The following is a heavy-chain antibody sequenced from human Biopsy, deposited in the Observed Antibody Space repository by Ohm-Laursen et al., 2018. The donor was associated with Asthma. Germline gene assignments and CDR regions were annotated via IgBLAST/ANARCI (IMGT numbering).Heavy chain of an antibody. CDR1: GFYFRDYF. CDR3: ARVLESSSRGPFYFFALDV. V-gene: IGHV3-11*01. CDR2: ISASGSTK. D-gene: IGHD6-13*01. Sequence: SLRLSCTASGFYFRDYFMTWMRQAPGKGLEWVASISASGSTKYPSESVQGRSTISRDNAQNLLILEMDSLRADGTGIYYCARVLESSSRGPFYFFALDVWGQGTPVAVS. J-gene: IGHJ6*02.